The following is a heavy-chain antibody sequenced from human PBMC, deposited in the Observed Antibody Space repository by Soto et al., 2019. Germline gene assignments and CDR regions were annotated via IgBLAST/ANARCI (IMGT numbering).Heavy chain of an antibody. V-gene: IGHV4-34*01. CDR2: INHSGST. CDR1: GGSFSGYY. Sequence: PSETLSLTCSVYGGSFSGYYWSWIRQPPGKGLEWIGEINHSGSTNYNPSLKSRVTISVETSKNQFSLKLRSVTAADTAVYYCAAYYYYYGMDVWGQGTTVTVSS. CDR3: AAYYYYYGMDV. J-gene: IGHJ6*02.